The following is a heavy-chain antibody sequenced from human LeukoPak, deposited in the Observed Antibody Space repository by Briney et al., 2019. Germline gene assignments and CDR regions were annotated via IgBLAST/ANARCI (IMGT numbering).Heavy chain of an antibody. J-gene: IGHJ4*02. Sequence: PGGSLRLSCAASGFTFSSYAMHWVRQAPGKGLEWVAVISYDGSNKYYADSVKGRFTISRDNSKNTLYLQMNSLRAEDTAVYYCARGVRWNSPLWFGDYWGQGTLVTVSS. CDR3: ARGVRWNSPLWFGDY. V-gene: IGHV3-30-3*01. D-gene: IGHD3-10*01. CDR1: GFTFSSYA. CDR2: ISYDGSNK.